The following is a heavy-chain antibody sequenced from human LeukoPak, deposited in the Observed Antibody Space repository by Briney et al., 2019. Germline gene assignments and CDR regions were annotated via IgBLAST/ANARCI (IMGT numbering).Heavy chain of an antibody. CDR1: GFSLRDYS. CDR3: ARDEARGYDFRPQDH. CDR2: ISSSSRYT. Sequence: GGSLRLSCAASGFSLRDYSMDWVRQAPGKGLEWVSSISSSSRYTFYVDSVKGRFTISRDNAKNSLYLQMNSLRVKDTAVYYCARDEARGYDFRPQDHWGQGTLVSVSS. J-gene: IGHJ4*02. D-gene: IGHD3-3*01. V-gene: IGHV3-21*01.